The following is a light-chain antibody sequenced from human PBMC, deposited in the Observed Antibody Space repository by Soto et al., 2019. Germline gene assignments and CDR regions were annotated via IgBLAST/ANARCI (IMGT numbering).Light chain of an antibody. V-gene: IGLV2-23*01. CDR3: CSYAGSSTFV. CDR1: SSDVGSYNV. Sequence: QSALTQPASVSGSPGQSITISCTGTSSDVGSYNVVSWYQQHQGKGPKLMIYEGSKRPSGVSNRFSGSKSGNTASLTISGLQAEDEADYYCCSYAGSSTFVFGGGTKLTVL. J-gene: IGLJ3*02. CDR2: EGS.